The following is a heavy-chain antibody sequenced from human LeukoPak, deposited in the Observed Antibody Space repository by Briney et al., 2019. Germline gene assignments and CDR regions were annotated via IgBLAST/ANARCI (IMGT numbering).Heavy chain of an antibody. V-gene: IGHV3-7*01. J-gene: IGHJ3*02. CDR3: ARDMAYYDRKSGDAFDI. D-gene: IGHD3-22*01. Sequence: GGSLRLSCAASGFTFSNYWMTWVRQAPGKGLEWVANIKQAGSDKYYVDSVKGRFTISRDNAKNSLYLQMNSLRTEDTAVYYCARDMAYYDRKSGDAFDIWGQGTMVPVSS. CDR1: GFTFSNYW. CDR2: IKQAGSDK.